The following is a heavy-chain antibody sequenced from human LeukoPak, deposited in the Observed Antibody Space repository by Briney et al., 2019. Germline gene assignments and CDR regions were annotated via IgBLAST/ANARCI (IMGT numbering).Heavy chain of an antibody. Sequence: SETLSLTCTVSGDSISSSSYYWGWIRQPPGKGLEWVGIIYYSGSTYYNPSLKSRVTISVDTSKNQFSLKLSSVTAADTAVYYCARAASPGGPAAPLWLWGRGTLVTVSS. J-gene: IGHJ2*01. CDR1: GDSISSSSYY. V-gene: IGHV4-39*07. CDR2: IYYSGST. CDR3: ARAASPGGPAAPLWL. D-gene: IGHD2-2*01.